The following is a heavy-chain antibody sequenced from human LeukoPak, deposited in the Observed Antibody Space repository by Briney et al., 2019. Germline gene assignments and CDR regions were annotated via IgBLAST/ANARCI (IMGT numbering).Heavy chain of an antibody. CDR1: GFTFSDYY. CDR2: ISSTSSYM. Sequence: GGSLRLSCAASGFTFSDYYMRWIRQAPGKGLEWVSYISSTSSYMKYADSVRGRFTISRDNAKNSLFLQMNSLRGDDTAVYYCARDKGDYDTSGSLFVFGGQGTLVTVSS. V-gene: IGHV3-11*06. CDR3: ARDKGDYDTSGSLFVF. J-gene: IGHJ4*02. D-gene: IGHD3-22*01.